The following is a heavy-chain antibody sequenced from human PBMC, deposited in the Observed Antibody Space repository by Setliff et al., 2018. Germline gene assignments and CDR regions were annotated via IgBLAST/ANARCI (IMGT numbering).Heavy chain of an antibody. V-gene: IGHV4-39*07. D-gene: IGHD3-3*01. Sequence: NPSETLSLTCTVSGGSISSSSYYWGWIRQPPGKGLEWIGSIYYSGSTYYNPSLKSRVTISVDTSKNQFSLKLSSVTAADTAAYYCARRATYYNFWSGYYDYWGQGTLVTVSS. CDR2: IYYSGST. CDR1: GGSISSSSYY. J-gene: IGHJ4*02. CDR3: ARRATYYNFWSGYYDY.